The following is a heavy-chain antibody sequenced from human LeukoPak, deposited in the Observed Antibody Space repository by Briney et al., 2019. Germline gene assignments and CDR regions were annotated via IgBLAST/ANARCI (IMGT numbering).Heavy chain of an antibody. Sequence: GGSLRLSCAASGFTFSSYSINWVRQAPGKGLEWVAALLYDGNTKHYADSVKGRFTISRDISKNTFYLQMNSLTAEDTAVYYCARDHRPEIQYYYMDVWGKGTTVAVSS. J-gene: IGHJ6*03. CDR3: ARDHRPEIQYYYMDV. V-gene: IGHV3-33*08. CDR2: LLYDGNTK. D-gene: IGHD1-14*01. CDR1: GFTFSSYS.